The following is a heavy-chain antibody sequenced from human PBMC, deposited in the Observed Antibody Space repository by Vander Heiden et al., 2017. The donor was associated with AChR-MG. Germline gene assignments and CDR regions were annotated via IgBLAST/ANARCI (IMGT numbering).Heavy chain of an antibody. CDR1: GYTFTSYD. V-gene: IGHV1-8*01. CDR3: ARRIAGAGTRGSPY. D-gene: IGHD6-19*01. J-gene: IGHJ4*02. CDR2: MNPNSGNT. Sequence: QVQLVQSGAEVKKPGASVKVSCKASGYTFTSYDINWVRQATGQGLEWMGWMNPNSGNTGYAQKVQGRVTMTRNTSISTAYMELSSMRSEDTAVYYCARRIAGAGTRGSPYWGQGTLVTVSS.